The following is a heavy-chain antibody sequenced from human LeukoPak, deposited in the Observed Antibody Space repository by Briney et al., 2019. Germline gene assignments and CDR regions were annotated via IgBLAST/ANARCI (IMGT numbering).Heavy chain of an antibody. CDR2: IYYSGST. V-gene: IGHV4-39*01. Sequence: SETLSLTCTVPGGSISSSSYYWGWIRQPPGTGLEWIGSIYYSGSTYYNPSLKSRVTISVDTSKNQFSLKLSSVTAADTAVYYCARRGWELNWFDPWGQGTLVTVSS. CDR3: ARRGWELNWFDP. CDR1: GGSISSSSYY. D-gene: IGHD1-26*01. J-gene: IGHJ5*02.